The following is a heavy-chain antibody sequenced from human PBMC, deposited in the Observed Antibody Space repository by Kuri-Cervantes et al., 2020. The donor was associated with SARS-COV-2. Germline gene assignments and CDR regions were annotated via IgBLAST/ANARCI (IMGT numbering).Heavy chain of an antibody. Sequence: GGSLRLCCAASGFTFSSYSMNWVRQAPGKGLEWVSSISSSSSYIYYADSVKGRFTISRDNAKNSLYLQMNSLRAEDTAVYYCARVRNDYYYYYYMDVWGKGTTVTVSS. CDR1: GFTFSSYS. CDR2: ISSSSSYI. J-gene: IGHJ6*03. CDR3: ARVRNDYYYYYYMDV. V-gene: IGHV3-21*01.